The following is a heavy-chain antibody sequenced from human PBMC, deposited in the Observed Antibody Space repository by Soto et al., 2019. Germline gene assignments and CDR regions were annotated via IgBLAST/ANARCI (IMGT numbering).Heavy chain of an antibody. D-gene: IGHD3-10*01. Sequence: QVQLVQSGAEVKKPGASVKVSGRASGYTFRSYGISWVRQAPGQGLEGMGWISAYNGNTDYAQKLQGRLTMTTDTSTRTAYMNLRSLRSDDTAVYYCARDPLWFGESYGMDVWGQGTTVTVSS. CDR1: GYTFRSYG. V-gene: IGHV1-18*01. CDR2: ISAYNGNT. CDR3: ARDPLWFGESYGMDV. J-gene: IGHJ6*02.